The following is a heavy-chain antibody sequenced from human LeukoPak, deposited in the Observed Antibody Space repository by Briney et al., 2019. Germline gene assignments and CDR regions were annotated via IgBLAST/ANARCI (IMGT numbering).Heavy chain of an antibody. CDR3: VGNYYDSSGLDY. Sequence: GGSLRLSCTTSGFTFTNYGINWVRQAPGKGLECVSSISSSGAYIYYADSVKGRFTISRDNAKKSLYLQMNSLRAEDTAIYYCVGNYYDSSGLDYWGQGTLVTVSS. J-gene: IGHJ4*02. CDR1: GFTFTNYG. V-gene: IGHV3-21*01. D-gene: IGHD3-22*01. CDR2: ISSSGAYI.